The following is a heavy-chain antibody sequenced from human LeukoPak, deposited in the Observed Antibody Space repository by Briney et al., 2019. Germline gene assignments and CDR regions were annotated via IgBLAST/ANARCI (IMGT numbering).Heavy chain of an antibody. V-gene: IGHV3-23*01. Sequence: PGGSLRLSCAASGFTFSTYEMNWVRQAPDKGLEWVSTISGSGGGTYYADSVKGRFTISRDDSKNTLYLQMNSLRADDTAVYYCAKDLGRYRNNFFDYWGQGNLVTVSS. D-gene: IGHD1-26*01. J-gene: IGHJ4*02. CDR1: GFTFSTYE. CDR2: ISGSGGGT. CDR3: AKDLGRYRNNFFDY.